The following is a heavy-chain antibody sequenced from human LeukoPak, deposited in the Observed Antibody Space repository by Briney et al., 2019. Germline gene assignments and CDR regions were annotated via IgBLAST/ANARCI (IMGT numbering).Heavy chain of an antibody. CDR2: VSYDGSNK. J-gene: IGHJ4*02. D-gene: IGHD6-19*01. V-gene: IGHV3-30-3*01. CDR1: GFTFSSYA. CDR3: ARGASGWYSDY. Sequence: GGSLRLSCAASGFTFSSYAMHWVRQAPGKGLEWVAVVSYDGSNKYYADSVKGRFTISRDNSKNTLYLQMNSLRAEDTAVYYCARGASGWYSDYWGQGTLVTVSS.